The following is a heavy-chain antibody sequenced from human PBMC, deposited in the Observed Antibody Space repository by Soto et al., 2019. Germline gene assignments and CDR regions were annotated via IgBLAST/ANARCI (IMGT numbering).Heavy chain of an antibody. J-gene: IGHJ6*02. CDR3: ARGARSGGAPNSYYYGMDV. V-gene: IGHV1-69*13. D-gene: IGHD2-21*01. Sequence: GASVKVSCKASGGTFSSYAISWVRQAPGQGLEWMGGIIPIFGTANYAQKFQGRVTITADESTSTAYMELSSLRSEDTAAYYCARGARSGGAPNSYYYGMDVWGQGTTVTVSS. CDR2: IIPIFGTA. CDR1: GGTFSSYA.